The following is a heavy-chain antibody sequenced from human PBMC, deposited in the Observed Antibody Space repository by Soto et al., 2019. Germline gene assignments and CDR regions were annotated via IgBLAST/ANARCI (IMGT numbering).Heavy chain of an antibody. V-gene: IGHV3-23*01. J-gene: IGHJ6*03. Sequence: GGSLSLSCAASGFTFSSYAMSWVRPAPGKGLEWVSAISGSGGSTYYADSVKGRFTISRDNSKNTLYLQMNSLRAEDTAVYYWATPPKIVATIAYYSYYMDVGGKGTTVTLPS. CDR1: GFTFSSYA. CDR2: ISGSGGST. D-gene: IGHD5-12*01. CDR3: ATPPKIVATIAYYSYYMDV.